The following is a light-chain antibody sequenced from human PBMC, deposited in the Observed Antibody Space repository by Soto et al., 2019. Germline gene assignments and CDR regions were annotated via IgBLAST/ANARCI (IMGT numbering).Light chain of an antibody. CDR2: GAY. V-gene: IGKV3-15*01. CDR3: QQYNNWPLT. J-gene: IGKJ4*01. CDR1: QSINSD. Sequence: EIVMTQSPATLSVSPGERATLSCRASQSINSDLAWYQQKPGQAPRLLIYGAYTGATGIPARFSGSGSGTEFTLTISSLQSEDFAFYFCQQYNNWPLTFGGGTKVDIK.